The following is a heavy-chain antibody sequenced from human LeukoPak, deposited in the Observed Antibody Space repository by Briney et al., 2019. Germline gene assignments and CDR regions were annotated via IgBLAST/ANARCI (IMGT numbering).Heavy chain of an antibody. D-gene: IGHD3-22*01. CDR1: GGSFSTYY. Sequence: SETLSLTCDVYGGSFSTYYWSWIRQPPGKGLEWIGEINHSGGTNYSPSLKSRVTISVDTSKNQFSLKLSSVTAADTAVYYCARSYDSSGYYRPYNWFDPWGQGTLVTVSS. CDR2: INHSGGT. CDR3: ARSYDSSGYYRPYNWFDP. J-gene: IGHJ5*02. V-gene: IGHV4-34*01.